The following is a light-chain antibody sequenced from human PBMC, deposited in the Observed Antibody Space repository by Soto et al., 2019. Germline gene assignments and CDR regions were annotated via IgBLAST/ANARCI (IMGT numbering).Light chain of an antibody. CDR3: QQYGSSPTWT. V-gene: IGKV3-20*01. J-gene: IGKJ1*01. CDR1: QSVSSNY. CDR2: GAS. Sequence: ESVLTQSPGTLSLSPGERATLSCRASQSVSSNYLAWYQQKPGQAPRLLIYGASTRATGIPDRFSGSGSGTDFTLTISRLVPEDSAVYYCQQYGSSPTWTFGQGTKVEIK.